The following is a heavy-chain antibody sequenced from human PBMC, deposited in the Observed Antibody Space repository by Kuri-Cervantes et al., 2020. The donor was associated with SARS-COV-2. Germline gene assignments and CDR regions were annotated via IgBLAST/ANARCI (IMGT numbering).Heavy chain of an antibody. CDR3: ARGTPTALLGLSDLCFDY. Sequence: SVKVSCKASGATFSSYAISWVRQAPGQGLEWMGGIIPIFGTANYAQKFQGRVTITTDESTSTAYMELSSLRSEDTAVYYCARGTPTALLGLSDLCFDYWGQGTLVTVSS. D-gene: IGHD2-15*01. J-gene: IGHJ4*02. CDR2: IIPIFGTA. CDR1: GATFSSYA. V-gene: IGHV1-69*05.